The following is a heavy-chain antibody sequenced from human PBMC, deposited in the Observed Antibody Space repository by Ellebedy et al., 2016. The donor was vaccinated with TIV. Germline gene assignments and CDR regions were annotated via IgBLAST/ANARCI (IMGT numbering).Heavy chain of an antibody. CDR1: GGSISPYY. V-gene: IGHV4-59*01. CDR3: ARVVWQQPVSYAFDI. J-gene: IGHJ3*02. Sequence: MPSETLSLTCTVSGGSISPYYWSWIRQPPEKGLEWIGYIQYSGSTNYNPSLKSRVTISLDTSKNQFSLKLRSVTAADTAVYYCARVVWQQPVSYAFDIWGQGTMVAVSS. CDR2: IQYSGST. D-gene: IGHD6-13*01.